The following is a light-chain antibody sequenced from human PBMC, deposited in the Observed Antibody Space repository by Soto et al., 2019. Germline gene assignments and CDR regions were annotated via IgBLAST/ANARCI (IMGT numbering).Light chain of an antibody. J-gene: IGKJ3*01. V-gene: IGKV2-28*01. CDR1: QSLLHSNGYNY. CDR3: MQGREMPGT. CDR2: LGS. Sequence: DIVMTQSPLSLPVTPGEPASISCRSSQSLLHSNGYNYLDWYLQKPGQSPQLLIYLGSNRASGVPDRFSGSGSGTDFTQKISRAEADDVGVYDCMQGREMPGTCGPGTKVDIK.